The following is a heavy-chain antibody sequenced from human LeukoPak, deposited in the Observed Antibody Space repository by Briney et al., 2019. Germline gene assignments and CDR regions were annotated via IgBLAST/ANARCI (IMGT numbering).Heavy chain of an antibody. J-gene: IGHJ4*02. CDR2: IWHDGSAE. V-gene: IGHV3-33*07. D-gene: IGHD6-19*01. Sequence: GGSLTLSCAASGFIFRNYGMYWVRQAPGKGLEWVAVIWHDGSAEFYADSVKGRFSISRDDSKNTVYLQMNSLRVEDTALCYCARDSRGGWSGYFDLWGQGVVVTVSS. CDR3: ARDSRGGWSGYFDL. CDR1: GFIFRNYG.